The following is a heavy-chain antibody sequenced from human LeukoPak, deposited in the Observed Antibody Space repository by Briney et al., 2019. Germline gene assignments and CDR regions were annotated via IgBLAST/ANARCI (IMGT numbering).Heavy chain of an antibody. CDR3: ARVKNYYDSSGYLYYFDY. J-gene: IGHJ4*02. V-gene: IGHV1-2*02. CDR2: INPNSGGT. Sequence: GASVKVSCKASGYTFTGYYIHWVRQAPGQGLEWMGWINPNSGGTNYAQKFQGRVTMTRDTSISTAYMELSRLRSDDTAVYYCARVKNYYDSSGYLYYFDYWGQGTPVTVSS. D-gene: IGHD3-22*01. CDR1: GYTFTGYY.